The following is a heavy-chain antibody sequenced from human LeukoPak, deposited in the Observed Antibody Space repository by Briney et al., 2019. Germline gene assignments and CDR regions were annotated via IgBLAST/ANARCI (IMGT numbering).Heavy chain of an antibody. Sequence: PGGSLRLSCAASGFTFDDYGMSRVRQAPGEGLEWVSGINWNGGSTGYADSVKGRFTISRDNAKKSLYLQMKSLRAEDTALYYCARGYCSGGSCWYFDYWGQGTLVTVSS. D-gene: IGHD2-15*01. CDR1: GFTFDDYG. CDR2: INWNGGST. CDR3: ARGYCSGGSCWYFDY. J-gene: IGHJ4*02. V-gene: IGHV3-20*04.